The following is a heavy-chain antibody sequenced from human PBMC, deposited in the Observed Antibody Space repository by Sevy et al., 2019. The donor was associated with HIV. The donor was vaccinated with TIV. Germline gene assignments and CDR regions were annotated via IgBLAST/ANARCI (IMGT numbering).Heavy chain of an antibody. V-gene: IGHV1-2*06. D-gene: IGHD6-6*01. CDR3: ARVEYSSSSVWFDP. CDR2: INPNSGGT. J-gene: IGHJ5*02. CDR1: GYTFTGYY. Sequence: ASVKVSCKASGYTFTGYYMHWVRQAPGQRLEWMGRINPNSGGTNYAQKFQGRVTMTRDTSISTAYMELSRLRSDDTAVYYCARVEYSSSSVWFDPWGQGTLVTVSS.